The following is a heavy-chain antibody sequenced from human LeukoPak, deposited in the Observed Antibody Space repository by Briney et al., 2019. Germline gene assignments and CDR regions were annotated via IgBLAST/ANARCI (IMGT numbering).Heavy chain of an antibody. D-gene: IGHD5-18*01. J-gene: IGHJ4*02. V-gene: IGHV3-21*01. CDR3: ARGLDAPAMVTVD. CDR1: GFTLSSYS. Sequence: GGSLRLSCAASGFTLSSYSMNWVRQAPGKGLEWVSSISSSSSYIYYADSVKGRFTISRDNAKNSLYLQMNSLRAEDTAVYYCARGLDAPAMVTVDWGQGTLVTVSS. CDR2: ISSSSSYI.